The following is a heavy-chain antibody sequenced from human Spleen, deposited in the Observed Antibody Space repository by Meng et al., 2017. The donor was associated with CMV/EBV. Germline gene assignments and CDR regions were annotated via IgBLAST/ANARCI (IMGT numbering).Heavy chain of an antibody. CDR2: MNPKSANT. Sequence: SGYTFTSYAVNWVRQATGQGLEWMGWMNPKSANTGYAQKFQGRVTITRNTSISTAYMELSSLRSEDTAVYYCAREQQLVLEGNWFDPWGQGTLVTVSS. CDR1: GYTFTSYA. CDR3: AREQQLVLEGNWFDP. J-gene: IGHJ5*02. D-gene: IGHD6-13*01. V-gene: IGHV1-8*03.